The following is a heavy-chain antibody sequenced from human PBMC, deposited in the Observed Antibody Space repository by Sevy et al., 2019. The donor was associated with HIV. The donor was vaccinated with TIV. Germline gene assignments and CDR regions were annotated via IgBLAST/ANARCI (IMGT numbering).Heavy chain of an antibody. J-gene: IGHJ6*02. CDR3: AREGEIQIDPKNYYGMDV. Sequence: SESLSLTCAVSGGSISSSNWWRWVRQPPGKGLEWIGEIYHSGSTNYNPSLKSRVTISVDKSKNQFSLKLSSVTAADTAVYYYAREGEIQIDPKNYYGMDVWGQGTAVTVSS. CDR2: IYHSGST. D-gene: IGHD5-18*01. CDR1: GGSISSSNW. V-gene: IGHV4-4*02.